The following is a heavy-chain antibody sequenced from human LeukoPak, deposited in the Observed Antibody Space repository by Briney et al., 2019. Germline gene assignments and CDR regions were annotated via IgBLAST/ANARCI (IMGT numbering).Heavy chain of an antibody. V-gene: IGHV4-34*01. D-gene: IGHD1-26*01. Sequence: PSETLSLTCAVYGGSFSGYYWSWIRQPPGKRLEWIGEINHSGSTNYNPSLKSRVTISVDTSKNQFSLKLSSVTAADTAVYYCARMGGSYYFDYWGQGTLVTVSS. CDR1: GGSFSGYY. CDR2: INHSGST. J-gene: IGHJ4*02. CDR3: ARMGGSYYFDY.